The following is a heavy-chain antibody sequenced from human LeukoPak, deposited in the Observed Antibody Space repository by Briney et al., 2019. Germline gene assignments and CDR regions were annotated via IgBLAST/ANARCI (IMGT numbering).Heavy chain of an antibody. J-gene: IGHJ4*02. D-gene: IGHD3-16*01. CDR3: ARGGWPSYYFDY. CDR1: GGSISSSSYY. CDR2: FYASGRT. Sequence: SETLSLTCTVSGGSISSSSYYWSWIRQPAGKGLEWIGRFYASGRTDYNPPLMSRVTISVDMSKNQFSLKLSSVTAADTAVYYCARGGWPSYYFDYWGQGTLVTVSS. V-gene: IGHV4-61*02.